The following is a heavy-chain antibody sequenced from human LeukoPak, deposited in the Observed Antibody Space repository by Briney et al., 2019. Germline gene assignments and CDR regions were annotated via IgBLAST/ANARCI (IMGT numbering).Heavy chain of an antibody. Sequence: SETLSLTCTVSGVSISSYFWSWVRQPAGKGLEWIGRIYTSGSTKYNPSLQSRVTMSLDTSKKQLSLNLGSVTAEDTAVYYCARDGNYYDSSGYLKFDPWGQGTLVTVSS. D-gene: IGHD3-22*01. CDR1: GVSISSYF. CDR2: IYTSGST. CDR3: ARDGNYYDSSGYLKFDP. J-gene: IGHJ5*02. V-gene: IGHV4-4*07.